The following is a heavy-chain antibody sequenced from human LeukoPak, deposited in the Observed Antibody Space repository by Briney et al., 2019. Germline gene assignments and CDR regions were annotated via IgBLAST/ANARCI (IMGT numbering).Heavy chain of an antibody. CDR2: IIPIFGTA. CDR3: ARGAYYDFWSGYYSGDAFDI. V-gene: IGHV1-69*06. J-gene: IGHJ3*02. D-gene: IGHD3-3*01. Sequence: ASVKVSCKASGGTFSSYAISWVRQAPGQGLEWMGGIIPIFGTANYAQKFQGRVTITADKSTSTAYMELSSLRSEDTAVYYCARGAYYDFWSGYYSGDAFDIWGQGTMVTVSS. CDR1: GGTFSSYA.